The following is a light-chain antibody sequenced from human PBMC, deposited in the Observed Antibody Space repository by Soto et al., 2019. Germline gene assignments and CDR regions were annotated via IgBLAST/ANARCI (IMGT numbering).Light chain of an antibody. J-gene: IGKJ3*01. Sequence: AIQMTQSPSSLSASVGDRVTISCRASQDIGADLGWYQQKPGKAPELLIYTTSSLLSGVPSRFSGSGSGTDFTLTISSLQPEDFATYYCLQDYNFPFTFGPGTKVDIK. CDR3: LQDYNFPFT. V-gene: IGKV1-6*01. CDR1: QDIGAD. CDR2: TTS.